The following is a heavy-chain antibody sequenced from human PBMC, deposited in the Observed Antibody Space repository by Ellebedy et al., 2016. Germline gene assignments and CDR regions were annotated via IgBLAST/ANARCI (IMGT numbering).Heavy chain of an antibody. D-gene: IGHD5-24*01. CDR2: ISWDGGST. CDR3: AKDMGMATINPVLDY. V-gene: IGHV3-43*01. J-gene: IGHJ4*02. CDR1: GFTFDDYT. Sequence: GESLKIFCAVSGFTFDDYTIHWVRQAPGKGLEWVSLISWDGGSTYYADSVKGRFTISRDNSKNSLYLQMNSLRTEDTALYYCAKDMGMATINPVLDYWGQGTLVTVSS.